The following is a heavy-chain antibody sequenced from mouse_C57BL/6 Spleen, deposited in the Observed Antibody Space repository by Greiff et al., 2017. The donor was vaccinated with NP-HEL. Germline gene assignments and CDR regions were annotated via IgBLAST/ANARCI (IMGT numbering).Heavy chain of an antibody. V-gene: IGHV5-6*01. CDR3: ASRRGEKTPYYFDY. CDR1: GFTFSSYG. Sequence: EVQGVESGGDLVKPGGSLKLSCAASGFTFSSYGMSWVRQTPDKRLEWVATISSGGSYTYYPDSVKGRFTISRDNAKNTLYLQMSSLKSEDTAMYYCASRRGEKTPYYFDYWGQGTTLTVSS. CDR2: ISSGGSYT. J-gene: IGHJ2*01.